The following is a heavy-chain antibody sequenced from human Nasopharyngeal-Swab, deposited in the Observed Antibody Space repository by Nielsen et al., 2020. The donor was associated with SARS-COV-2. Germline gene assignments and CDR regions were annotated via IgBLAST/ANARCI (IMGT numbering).Heavy chain of an antibody. D-gene: IGHD2-2*01. CDR3: AKDKPVVPAAFVPNAFDI. Sequence: WIRQPPGKGLQWISYITSGNSVQYADSVRGRFTISRDNSKNTLYLQMNSLRAEDTAVYYCAKDKPVVPAAFVPNAFDIWGQGTMVTVSS. J-gene: IGHJ3*02. V-gene: IGHV3-69-1*01. CDR2: ITSGNSV.